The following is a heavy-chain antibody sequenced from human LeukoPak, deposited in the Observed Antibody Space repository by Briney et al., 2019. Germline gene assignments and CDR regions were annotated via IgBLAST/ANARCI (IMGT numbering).Heavy chain of an antibody. CDR3: AKDPNGDYVGAFDF. Sequence: PGGPLRPSCAASEFXLTIYATHWVRQAPGKAPKWVSTTTATTSSPSYADSVKGRFTISRDNSKRTLYLEMDSLRAEDTAMYYCAKDPNGDYVGAFDFWGQGTLVSVSS. CDR1: EFXLTIYA. J-gene: IGHJ3*01. D-gene: IGHD4-23*01. V-gene: IGHV3-23*01. CDR2: TTATTSSP.